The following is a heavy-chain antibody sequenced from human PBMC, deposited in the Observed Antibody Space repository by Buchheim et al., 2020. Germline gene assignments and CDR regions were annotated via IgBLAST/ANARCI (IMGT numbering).Heavy chain of an antibody. V-gene: IGHV3-23*01. D-gene: IGHD6-19*01. CDR3: ARDPVADVSGWYWFDP. Sequence: EVQVLESGGGLVQPGGSLRLSRAASGFTFISYVMSWVRQGPGKGLEWVSAISHSGATAYYPYSVKGRFTISRDNSHSTLYLQMNSLSAEDTALYYCARDPVADVSGWYWFDPWGQGTL. CDR1: GFTFISYV. J-gene: IGHJ5*02. CDR2: ISHSGATA.